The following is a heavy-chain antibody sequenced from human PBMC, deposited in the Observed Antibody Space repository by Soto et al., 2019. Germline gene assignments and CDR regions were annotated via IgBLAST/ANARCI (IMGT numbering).Heavy chain of an antibody. V-gene: IGHV3-64*01. CDR2: ISSNGVGT. J-gene: IGHJ6*03. CDR3: ARRARPDFYYMDV. Sequence: GSLRLSCAASGFTLSGYAMDWVRQAPGKGLEYVSGISSNGVGTYYANSVQGRFTISRDNSRNTVYLQMGSLRPEDMAVYYCARRARPDFYYMDVWGKGTTVTVSS. CDR1: GFTLSGYA. D-gene: IGHD6-6*01.